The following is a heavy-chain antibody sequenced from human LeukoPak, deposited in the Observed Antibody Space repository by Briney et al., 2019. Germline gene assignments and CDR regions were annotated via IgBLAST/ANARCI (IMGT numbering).Heavy chain of an antibody. CDR3: ARDLGGSPYYYGLDV. J-gene: IGHJ6*02. CDR1: GGSFSGYY. Sequence: SETLSLTCAVYGGSFSGYYWSWIRQPPGKGLEWIGHVYYNGTPRHNPHFKSRVTISIDTSKKQFSLKLSSVTAADTAVYFCARDLGGSPYYYGLDVWGLGLTVTVSS. D-gene: IGHD1-26*01. V-gene: IGHV4-59*01. CDR2: VYYNGTP.